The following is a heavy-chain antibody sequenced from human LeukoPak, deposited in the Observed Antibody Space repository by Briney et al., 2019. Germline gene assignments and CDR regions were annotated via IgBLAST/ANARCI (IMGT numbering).Heavy chain of an antibody. Sequence: SETLSLTCTVSGGSISSSSYYWGWIRQPPGKGLEWIGEIYHSGSTNYNPSLKSRVTISVDKSKNQFSLKLSSVTAADTAVYYCARVGKTLFDYWGQGTLVTVSS. CDR2: IYHSGST. CDR1: GGSISSSSYY. V-gene: IGHV4-39*07. CDR3: ARVGKTLFDY. J-gene: IGHJ4*02.